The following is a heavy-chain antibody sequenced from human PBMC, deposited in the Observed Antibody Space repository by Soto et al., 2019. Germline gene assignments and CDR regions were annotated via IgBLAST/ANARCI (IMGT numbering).Heavy chain of an antibody. Sequence: QVQLQESGPGLVKPSQTLSLTCTVSGGSISSGGYYWSWIRQHPVKGLEWIGYIYYSGSTYYNPSLKSRVTISVETSKNQFSLKLSSVTAADPAVYYCAREGGGGYCSGGSCYSGWYFDLWGRGTLVTVSS. CDR1: GGSISSGGYY. CDR3: AREGGGGYCSGGSCYSGWYFDL. CDR2: IYYSGST. D-gene: IGHD2-15*01. V-gene: IGHV4-31*03. J-gene: IGHJ2*01.